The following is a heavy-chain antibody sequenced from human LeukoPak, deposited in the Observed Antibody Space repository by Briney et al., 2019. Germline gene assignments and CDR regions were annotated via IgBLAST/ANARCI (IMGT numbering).Heavy chain of an antibody. CDR1: GYTFTDYA. CDR3: ARGRVSRPLTPPDY. CDR2: ITTGRGET. V-gene: IGHV1-3*03. J-gene: IGHJ4*02. Sequence: ASVKVSCKASGYTFTDYALHWVRQAPGQSLEWMGWITTGRGETRYSQEFQRRITFTRDTSASTVYMDLSDLRSEDTAVYYCARGRVSRPLTPPDYWGQGTLVTVSS.